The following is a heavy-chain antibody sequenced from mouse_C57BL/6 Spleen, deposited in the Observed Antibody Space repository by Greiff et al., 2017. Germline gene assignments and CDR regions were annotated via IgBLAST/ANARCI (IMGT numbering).Heavy chain of an antibody. CDR1: GYTFTDYE. D-gene: IGHD1-1*01. CDR3: TRYYYGSSPYWYFDV. Sequence: ESGAELVRPGASVTLSCKASGYTFTDYEMHWVKQTPVHGLEWIGAIDPETGGTAYNQKFKGKAILTADKSSSTAYMELRSLTSEDSAVYYCTRYYYGSSPYWYFDVWGTGTTVTVSS. V-gene: IGHV1-15*01. J-gene: IGHJ1*03. CDR2: IDPETGGT.